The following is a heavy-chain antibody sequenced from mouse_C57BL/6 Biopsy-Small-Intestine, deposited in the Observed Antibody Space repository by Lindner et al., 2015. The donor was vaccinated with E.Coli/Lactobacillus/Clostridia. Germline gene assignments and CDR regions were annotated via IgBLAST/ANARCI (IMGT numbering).Heavy chain of an antibody. V-gene: IGHV1-55*01. CDR1: GGNFSNYD. D-gene: IGHD2-13*01. J-gene: IGHJ3*01. CDR3: ARGGECGGDCYSESFQY. Sequence: SVKVSCKVSGGNFSNYDITWLRQAPGQGLGWMGGILPVFATTNYAQTFRGRLTITADESTNTGYMELSGLTSDDTAVYYCARGGECGGDCYSESFQYWGQGTLVTVS. CDR2: ILPVFATT.